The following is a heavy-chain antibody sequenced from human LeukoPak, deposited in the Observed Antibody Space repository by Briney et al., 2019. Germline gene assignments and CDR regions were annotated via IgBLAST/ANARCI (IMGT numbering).Heavy chain of an antibody. J-gene: IGHJ4*02. CDR3: ARGVLARGSSGWYFDY. CDR2: ISSNGGST. V-gene: IGHV3-64*01. D-gene: IGHD6-19*01. Sequence: PGGSLTLSCAASRFTFSSYHMHWVRQAPGKGLEYVSAISSNGGSTYYANSVKGRFNISRDNSKNTLYLKMGSLRAEDMAVYYCARGVLARGSSGWYFDYWGQGTLVTVSS. CDR1: RFTFSSYH.